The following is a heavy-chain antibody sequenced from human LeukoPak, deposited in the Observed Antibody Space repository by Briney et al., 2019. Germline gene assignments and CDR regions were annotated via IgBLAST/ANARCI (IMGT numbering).Heavy chain of an antibody. CDR1: GGSISSGGYS. D-gene: IGHD3-22*01. Sequence: SETLSLTCAVSGGSISSGGYSWSWIRQPPGKGLEWIGYIYYSGSTYYNPSLKSRVTISVDTSKNQFSLKLSSVTAADTAVYYCARDGYYYDSSGYYRFDYWGQGTLVTVSS. V-gene: IGHV4-30-4*07. J-gene: IGHJ4*02. CDR2: IYYSGST. CDR3: ARDGYYYDSSGYYRFDY.